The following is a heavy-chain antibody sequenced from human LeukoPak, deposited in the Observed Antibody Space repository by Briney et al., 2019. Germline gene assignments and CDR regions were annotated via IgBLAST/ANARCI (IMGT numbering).Heavy chain of an antibody. D-gene: IGHD3-16*01. CDR2: ISTSSTYI. Sequence: GGSLRLSCAASGFTFSSSAMSWVRQAPGKGLEWVSSISTSSTYIYYADSVKGRFTISRDNAKNSLYLQMNSLRAEDTAVYYCASNYDYVWGADYWGQGTLVTVSS. V-gene: IGHV3-21*01. CDR1: GFTFSSSA. J-gene: IGHJ4*02. CDR3: ASNYDYVWGADY.